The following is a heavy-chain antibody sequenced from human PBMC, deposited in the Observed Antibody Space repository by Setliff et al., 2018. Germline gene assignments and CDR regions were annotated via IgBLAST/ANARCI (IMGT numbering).Heavy chain of an antibody. CDR1: GGSFSGYY. CDR3: ARLPSKRIHYNFWSGSYNWFDP. V-gene: IGHV4-34*01. Sequence: SETLSLTCAVYGGSFSGYYWSWIRQPPGKGLEWIGEINHSGSTNYNPSLKSRVTVSVDTSKNQFSLKLSSVTAADTAVYYCARLPSKRIHYNFWSGSYNWFDPWGQGTLVTVSS. D-gene: IGHD3-3*01. J-gene: IGHJ5*02. CDR2: INHSGST.